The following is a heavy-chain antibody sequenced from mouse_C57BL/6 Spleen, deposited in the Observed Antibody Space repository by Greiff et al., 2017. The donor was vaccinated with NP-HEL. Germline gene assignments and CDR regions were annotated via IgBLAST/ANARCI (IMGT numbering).Heavy chain of an antibody. V-gene: IGHV1-55*01. CDR2: IYPGSGST. CDR1: GYTFTSYW. J-gene: IGHJ2*01. CDR3: ARTENFDY. Sequence: QVQLQQPGAELVKPGASVKMSCKASGYTFTSYWITWVKQRPGQGLEWIGDIYPGSGSTNYNEKFKSKATLTVDKSSSTAYMQLSSLTSEDSAVYSCARTENFDYWGQGTTLTVSS.